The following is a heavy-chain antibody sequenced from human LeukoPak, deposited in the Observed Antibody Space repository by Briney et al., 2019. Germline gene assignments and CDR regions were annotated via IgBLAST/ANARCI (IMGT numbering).Heavy chain of an antibody. J-gene: IGHJ4*02. CDR2: MCHSGNT. CDR1: GGSISSYY. V-gene: IGHV4-38-2*02. Sequence: ETLSLTCTVSGGSISSYYWSWIRQPPGKGLEWIGSMCHSGNTYYNPSLKSRVTISVDTSKNQFSLKLNSVTAADTAVYFCARDGGGRLEYFFDYWGQGTLVTVSS. CDR3: ARDGGGRLEYFFDY. D-gene: IGHD3-3*01.